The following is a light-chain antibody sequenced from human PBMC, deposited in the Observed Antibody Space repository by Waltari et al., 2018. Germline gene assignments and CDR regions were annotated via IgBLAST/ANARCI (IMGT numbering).Light chain of an antibody. CDR3: QQSYSTPH. J-gene: IGKJ3*01. CDR2: AAS. Sequence: DIQMTQSPSSLSASVGDRVTITCRASQSISSYLNWYKQKPGKAPTLLIYAASSLQSGVPSRFSGRGSGTDFTLTISSLQPEDFATYYCQQSYSTPHFGPGTKVDIK. V-gene: IGKV1-39*01. CDR1: QSISSY.